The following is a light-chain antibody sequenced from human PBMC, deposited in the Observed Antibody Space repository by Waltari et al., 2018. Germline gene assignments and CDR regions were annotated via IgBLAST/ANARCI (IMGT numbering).Light chain of an antibody. V-gene: IGKV2-28*01. CDR1: QSLLHRNGNNY. CDR2: LGS. Sequence: DIVMTQSPLSLPVTPGEPASTPCRSSQSLLHRNGNNYLDWYLQKPGQSPQLLIYLGSNRASGVPDRFNGSGSGTDFTLKISRVEAEDVGVYYCMQSLQALWTFGQGTKVEIK. J-gene: IGKJ1*01. CDR3: MQSLQALWT.